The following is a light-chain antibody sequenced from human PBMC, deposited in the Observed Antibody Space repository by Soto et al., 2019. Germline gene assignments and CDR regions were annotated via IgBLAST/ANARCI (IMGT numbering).Light chain of an antibody. Sequence: EIVLTQSPATLSLSPGERATLSCRASQSVGRFLAWYQQKPGQAPRLLIYDASNRATGIPARFSGSGSETDFSLTISSLEPEDFAVYYCQHRSYFDPGTKVDIK. V-gene: IGKV3-11*01. J-gene: IGKJ3*01. CDR1: QSVGRF. CDR3: QHRSY. CDR2: DAS.